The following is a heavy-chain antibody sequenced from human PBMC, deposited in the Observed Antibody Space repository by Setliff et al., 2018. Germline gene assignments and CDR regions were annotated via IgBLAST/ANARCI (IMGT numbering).Heavy chain of an antibody. D-gene: IGHD2-21*02. CDR1: GFSFRDSW. J-gene: IGHJ5*02. CDR2: INHDGIEK. V-gene: IGHV3-7*01. CDR3: VRGGEGRDDSNSGS. Sequence: GGSLRLSCAASGFSFRDSWMSWVRQAPGKGLEWVANINHDGIEKDYVDSVKGRFTISRDNAKNSLYLQMNSLRAEDTAVYYCVRGGEGRDDSNSGSWGQGTLVTVSS.